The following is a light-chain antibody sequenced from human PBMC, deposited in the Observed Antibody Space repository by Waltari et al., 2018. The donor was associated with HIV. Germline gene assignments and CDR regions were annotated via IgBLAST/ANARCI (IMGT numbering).Light chain of an antibody. CDR1: QSVLSSSNNKHY. Sequence: DIVMTQSPDSLAVSLGERATINCKSSQSVLSSSNNKHYLAWYQQKPGQPPKLLIFWASTRESGVPDRFSGSGSGTDFTLTISSLQAEDVAVYYCQQYYTTPPTFGQGTKVEIK. CDR2: WAS. V-gene: IGKV4-1*01. J-gene: IGKJ1*01. CDR3: QQYYTTPPT.